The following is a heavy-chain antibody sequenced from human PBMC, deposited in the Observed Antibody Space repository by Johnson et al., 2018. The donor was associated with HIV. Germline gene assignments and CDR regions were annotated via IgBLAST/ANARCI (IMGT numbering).Heavy chain of an antibody. D-gene: IGHD2-21*01. CDR1: GFIVSNYW. J-gene: IGHJ3*02. CDR3: ARVPEGDDDAFDI. CDR2: IKQDGSEK. V-gene: IGHV3-7*02. Sequence: VQLVESGGGVVQPGGSLRLSCAASGFIVSNYWMSWVRQAPGKGLEWVANIKQDGSEKNYVDSVKGRFTISRDNAKNSLYLQMNSLRAEDTAVYYCARVPEGDDDAFDIWGQGTMVTVSS.